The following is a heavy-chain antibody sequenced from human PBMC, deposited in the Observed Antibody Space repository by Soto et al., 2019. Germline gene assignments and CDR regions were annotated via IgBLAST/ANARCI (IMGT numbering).Heavy chain of an antibody. J-gene: IGHJ4*02. CDR1: GYTFTIYG. Sequence: QIQLVQSGAEVKKPGASVKVSCKASGYTFTIYGISWVRQAPGQGLEWMGWISGYNGNTNYAQSFQGRVTMTTDTSTSTVYMELRGLRSDDTAVYYWARDGVAGAAMNYWGQGTLVTVSS. D-gene: IGHD5-18*01. CDR3: ARDGVAGAAMNY. V-gene: IGHV1-18*01. CDR2: ISGYNGNT.